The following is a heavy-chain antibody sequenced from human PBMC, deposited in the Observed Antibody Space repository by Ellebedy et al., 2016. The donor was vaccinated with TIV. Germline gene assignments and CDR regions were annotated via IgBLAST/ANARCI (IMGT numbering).Heavy chain of an antibody. V-gene: IGHV4-59*01. CDR3: ASFDYDVEGYYGLDV. Sequence: SETLSLXXTVSGASISTYSWTWIRQPPGKGLEWMGYFFRGGDTNYNPSLESRVFMPIDTSRNQFSLSLSSVTAADTGLYFCASFDYDVEGYYGLDVWGQGTTVTVSS. CDR2: FFRGGDT. CDR1: GASISTYS. D-gene: IGHD3-16*01. J-gene: IGHJ6*02.